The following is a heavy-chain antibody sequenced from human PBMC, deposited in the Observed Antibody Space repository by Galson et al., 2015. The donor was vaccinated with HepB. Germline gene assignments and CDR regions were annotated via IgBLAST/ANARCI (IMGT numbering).Heavy chain of an antibody. Sequence: SVKVSCKASGGTFSSYAISWVRQAPGQGLEWMGGIIPIFGTANYAQKFQGRVTITADESTSTAYMELSSLRSEDTAVYYCAREDTMIVVGAFDIWSQGTMVTVSS. V-gene: IGHV1-69*13. J-gene: IGHJ3*02. CDR1: GGTFSSYA. D-gene: IGHD3-22*01. CDR3: AREDTMIVVGAFDI. CDR2: IIPIFGTA.